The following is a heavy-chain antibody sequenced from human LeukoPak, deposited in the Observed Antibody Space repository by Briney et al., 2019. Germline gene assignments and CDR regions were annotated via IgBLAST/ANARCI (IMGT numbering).Heavy chain of an antibody. Sequence: ASVKVSCKASGYTLTSYYMHWVRQAPGQGLEWMGIINPSGGSTSYAQKFQGRVTMTRDTSTSTVYMELSSLRSEDTAVYYCARGKTIFGVVITEYFQHWGQGTLVTVSS. CDR1: GYTLTSYY. D-gene: IGHD3-3*01. J-gene: IGHJ1*01. CDR3: ARGKTIFGVVITEYFQH. V-gene: IGHV1-46*01. CDR2: INPSGGST.